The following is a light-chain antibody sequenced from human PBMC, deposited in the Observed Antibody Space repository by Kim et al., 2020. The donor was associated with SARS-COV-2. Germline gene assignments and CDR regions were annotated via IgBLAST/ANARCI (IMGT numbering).Light chain of an antibody. V-gene: IGLV1-44*01. J-gene: IGLJ2*01. CDR3: AAWDDSLNGHVV. CDR2: SNS. Sequence: QSVLTQPPSASGTSGQRVTVTCSGSGSNIGSNNVNWYQQLPGTAPKLVIYSNSRRPSGVPDRFSGSKSGTSASLAISGLQPEDEADYYCAAWDDSLNGHVVFGGGTQLTVL. CDR1: GSNIGSNN.